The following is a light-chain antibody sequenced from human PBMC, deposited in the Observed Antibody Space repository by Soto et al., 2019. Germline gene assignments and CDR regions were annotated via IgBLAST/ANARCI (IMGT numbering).Light chain of an antibody. V-gene: IGKV1-5*01. J-gene: IGKJ1*01. Sequence: DIQMTQSPSTLSASVVNRVTITCRASQSISSWLAWYQQKPGKAPKLLIYDASSLESGVPSRFSGSRSGTEFTLTISSLQPEDFATYYCQQYNGYRWTFGQGTKVDI. CDR3: QQYNGYRWT. CDR2: DAS. CDR1: QSISSW.